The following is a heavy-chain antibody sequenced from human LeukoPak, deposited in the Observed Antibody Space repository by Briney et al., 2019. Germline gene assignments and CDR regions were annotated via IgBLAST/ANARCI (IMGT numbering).Heavy chain of an antibody. CDR3: ARSRTGDPYYFDY. CDR1: GGSISHFY. J-gene: IGHJ4*02. D-gene: IGHD7-27*01. V-gene: IGHV4-59*01. CDR2: IFYSGST. Sequence: KASETLSLTCSVSGGSISHFYWSWIRQPPGKDLEWIGYIFYSGSTNYNPSLKSRVTISADTSKNQLSLKLSSVTAADTAVYYCARSRTGDPYYFDYWGQGTLVTVSS.